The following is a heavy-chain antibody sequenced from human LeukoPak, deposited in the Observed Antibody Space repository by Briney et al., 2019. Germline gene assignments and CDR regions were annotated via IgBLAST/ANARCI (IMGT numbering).Heavy chain of an antibody. V-gene: IGHV3-30*18. CDR3: AKAGPITMVRGVKNYYYGMDV. J-gene: IGHJ6*02. CDR1: GFTFSSYG. Sequence: GGSLRLSCAASGFTFSSYGMHWVRQAPGKGLEWVAVISYDGSNKYYADSVKGRFIISRDNSKNTLYLQMNSLRAEDTAVYYCAKAGPITMVRGVKNYYYGMDVWGQGTTVTVSS. CDR2: ISYDGSNK. D-gene: IGHD3-10*01.